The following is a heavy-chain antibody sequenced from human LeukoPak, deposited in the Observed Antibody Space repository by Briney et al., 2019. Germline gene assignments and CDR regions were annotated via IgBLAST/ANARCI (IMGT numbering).Heavy chain of an antibody. D-gene: IGHD3-22*01. V-gene: IGHV1-2*02. CDR1: GYTFTGYY. Sequence: ASVKVSCKASGYTFTGYYMHWVRQAPGQGLEWMGWINPNSGGTNYAQKFQGRVTMTRDTSIGTAYMELSRLRSEDTAVYYCARDSSGYALAYWGQGTLVTVSS. J-gene: IGHJ4*02. CDR2: INPNSGGT. CDR3: ARDSSGYALAY.